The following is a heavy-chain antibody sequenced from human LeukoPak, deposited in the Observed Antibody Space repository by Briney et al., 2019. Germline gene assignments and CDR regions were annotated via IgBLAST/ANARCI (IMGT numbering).Heavy chain of an antibody. J-gene: IGHJ6*03. CDR2: IPEDSNLV. V-gene: IGHV3-21*01. CDR1: IHRHNTY. D-gene: IGHD3-9*01. CDR3: ARGHGTKYFYVSYSMDV. Sequence: SLGLPRAASIHRHNTYCQLGVTQHPAKGRVCVTSIPEDSNLVSYAEPVKGRFTVARDNANDSMPLPMTSLTVADTATYYCARGHGTKYFYVSYSMDVWGKGTTVTVSS.